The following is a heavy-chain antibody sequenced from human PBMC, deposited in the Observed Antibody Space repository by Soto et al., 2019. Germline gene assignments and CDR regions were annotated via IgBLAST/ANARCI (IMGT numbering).Heavy chain of an antibody. V-gene: IGHV1-69*17. J-gene: IGHJ4*02. CDR1: GDTFNSYL. D-gene: IGHD3-10*01. CDR2: IIPIIGVT. Sequence: QVHLVQSGAEVKRPGSSVNVSCEVSGDTFNSYLISWVRQAPGQGLEWMGGIIPIIGVTHLTQKFRGRVTISALSSTGTAYMALTNLGFEDTALYFCSRESRGATGAEYWGEGTLVTVSS. CDR3: SRESRGATGAEY.